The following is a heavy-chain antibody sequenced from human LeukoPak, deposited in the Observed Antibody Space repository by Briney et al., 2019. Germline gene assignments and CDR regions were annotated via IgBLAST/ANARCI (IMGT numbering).Heavy chain of an antibody. CDR3: AAYGSGSYYKVYGMDV. CDR2: INHSGST. D-gene: IGHD3-10*01. Sequence: PSETLSLTCAVYGGSFSGYYWSWIRQPPGKGLEWIGEINHSGSTNYNPSLKSRVNISVDTSKNQFSLKLSSVTAADTAVYYCAAYGSGSYYKVYGMDVWGQGTTVTVSS. V-gene: IGHV4-34*01. J-gene: IGHJ6*02. CDR1: GGSFSGYY.